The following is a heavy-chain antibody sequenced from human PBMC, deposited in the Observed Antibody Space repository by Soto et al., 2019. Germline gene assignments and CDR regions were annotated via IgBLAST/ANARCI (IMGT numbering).Heavy chain of an antibody. CDR1: GGSISSGGSY. CDR2: IYYSGTT. V-gene: IGHV4-30-4*01. Sequence: QVQLQESGPGLVKPSQTLSLTCTVSGGSISSGGSYWSWIRQSPGKGLEWLGYIYYSGTTHYNPXXXXXXXXXXXXXXXXXXXXXXXXXXXXXXXXXXXXXXXXXXXXXHLDLWGRGTLVTVSS. J-gene: IGHJ2*01. CDR3: XXXXXXXXXXXHLDL.